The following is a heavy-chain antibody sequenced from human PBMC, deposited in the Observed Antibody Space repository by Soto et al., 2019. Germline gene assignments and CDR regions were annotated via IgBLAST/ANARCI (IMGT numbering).Heavy chain of an antibody. Sequence: GESLKISCKASGYSFTTYWIGWVRQMPGKGLEWMGIIYPGDSDTRYSPSFQGQVTISADKSISTAYLQWSSLKASDTAMYYCARRQFYCSGGSCYYFDYWGQGTLVTVSS. D-gene: IGHD2-15*01. V-gene: IGHV5-51*01. CDR1: GYSFTTYW. CDR2: IYPGDSDT. CDR3: ARRQFYCSGGSCYYFDY. J-gene: IGHJ4*02.